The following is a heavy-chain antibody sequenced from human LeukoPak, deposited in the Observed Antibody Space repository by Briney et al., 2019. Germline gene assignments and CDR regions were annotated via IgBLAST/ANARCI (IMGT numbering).Heavy chain of an antibody. CDR3: ASGRDAFDI. CDR1: GSSISSYY. CDR2: INHSGST. J-gene: IGHJ3*02. Sequence: SETLSLTCTVSGSSISSYYWSWIRQPPGKGLEWIGEINHSGSTNYNPSLKSRVTISVDTSKNQFSLKLSSVTAADTAVYYCASGRDAFDIWGQGTMVTVSS. V-gene: IGHV4-34*01.